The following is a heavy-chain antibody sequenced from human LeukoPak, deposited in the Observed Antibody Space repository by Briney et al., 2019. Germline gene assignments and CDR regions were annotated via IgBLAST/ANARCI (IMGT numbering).Heavy chain of an antibody. CDR1: GYTFTGYY. J-gene: IGHJ6*02. V-gene: IGHV1-69*04. D-gene: IGHD1-20*01. Sequence: SVKVSCKASGYTFTGYYMHWVRQAPGQGLEWMGRIIPILGIANYAQKFRGRVTITADKSTSTAYMELSSLRSEDTAVYYCARGITGTYYYYYGMDVWGQGTTVTVSS. CDR3: ARGITGTYYYYYGMDV. CDR2: IIPILGIA.